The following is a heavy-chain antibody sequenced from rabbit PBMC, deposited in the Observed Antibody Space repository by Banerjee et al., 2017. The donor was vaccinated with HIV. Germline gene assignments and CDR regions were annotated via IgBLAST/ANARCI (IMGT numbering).Heavy chain of an antibody. V-gene: IGHV1S45*01. Sequence: RAGYRGGMVQHEGPLAVTCKASGLSFSTRDYICVVRQAPGKGLEWISCIAGSSSDITYSATWAKGRFTISKTSSTTVTLQMTSLTVADTATYFCARDTGSSFSSYGMDLWGPGTLVTVS. CDR3: ARDTGSSFSSYGMDL. D-gene: IGHD8-1*01. CDR1: GLSFSTRDY. CDR2: IAGSSSDIT. J-gene: IGHJ6*01.